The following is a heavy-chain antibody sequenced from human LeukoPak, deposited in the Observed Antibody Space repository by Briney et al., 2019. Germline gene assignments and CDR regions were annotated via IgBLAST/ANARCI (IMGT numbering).Heavy chain of an antibody. Sequence: GGSLRLSCAASGFTFSTYAMSWVRQAPGKGLEWVSVVSGTGGRTYYADSVKGRFTISRDNFKNTLYLQMNSLRAEDTALYYCVKASSSSPQYNWFDPWGQGTLVTVSS. J-gene: IGHJ5*02. V-gene: IGHV3-23*01. D-gene: IGHD6-6*01. CDR3: VKASSSSPQYNWFDP. CDR1: GFTFSTYA. CDR2: VSGTGGRT.